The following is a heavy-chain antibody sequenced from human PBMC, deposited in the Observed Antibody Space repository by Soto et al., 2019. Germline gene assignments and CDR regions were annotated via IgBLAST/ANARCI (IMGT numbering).Heavy chain of an antibody. D-gene: IGHD3-22*01. J-gene: IGHJ4*02. V-gene: IGHV1-69*04. CDR1: GYTFTGYY. Sequence: ASVKVSCKASGYTFTGYYMHWVRQAPGQGLEWMGRIIPILGIANYAQKFQGRVTITADKSTSTAYMELSSLRSEDTAVYYCARAAGTNYYDSSLPRYWGQGTLVTVSS. CDR2: IIPILGIA. CDR3: ARAAGTNYYDSSLPRY.